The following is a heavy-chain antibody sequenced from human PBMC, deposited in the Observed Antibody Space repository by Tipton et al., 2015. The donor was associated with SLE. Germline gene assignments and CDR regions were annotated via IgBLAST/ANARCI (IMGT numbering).Heavy chain of an antibody. CDR1: GFTFSTND. J-gene: IGHJ4*02. V-gene: IGHV3-30*02. Sequence: SLSLSCAASGFTFSTNDMHWVRQAPGKGLEWVEFIRAAGHNIYYADSVRGRFTISRDNSKNTLSLQMNSLRVDDTAVYFCARGWPDVGFFDYWDQGTLVTVSS. CDR2: IRAAGHNI. CDR3: ARGWPDVGFFDY. D-gene: IGHD2-15*01.